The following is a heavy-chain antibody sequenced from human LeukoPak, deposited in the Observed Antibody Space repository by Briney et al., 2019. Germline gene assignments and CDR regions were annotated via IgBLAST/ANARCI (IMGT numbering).Heavy chain of an antibody. D-gene: IGHD3-9*01. J-gene: IGHJ4*02. Sequence: ASVKVSCKASGYTFTSYGISWARQAPGQGLEWMGWISAYNGNTNYAQKLEGRVTMTTDTSTSTAYMDLRSLRSDDTAVYYCARGSSWYFDWLFFFDYWGQGTLVTVSS. CDR2: ISAYNGNT. V-gene: IGHV1-18*01. CDR3: ARGSSWYFDWLFFFDY. CDR1: GYTFTSYG.